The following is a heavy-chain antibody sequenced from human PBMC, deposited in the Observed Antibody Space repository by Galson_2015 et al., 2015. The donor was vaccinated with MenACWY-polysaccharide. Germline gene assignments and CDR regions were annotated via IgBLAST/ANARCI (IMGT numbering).Heavy chain of an antibody. D-gene: IGHD3-10*01. Sequence: SLRLSCAASGFSLSSCGLHWVRPAPGKGLGWVAVIWANGINNYYADSVRGRFTISRDDSKHSLLLQMNSLRVDDTAVYYCARERGPYDAFDVWGQGTMVTVSS. CDR3: ARERGPYDAFDV. CDR1: GFSLSSCG. J-gene: IGHJ3*01. CDR2: IWANGINN. V-gene: IGHV3-33*01.